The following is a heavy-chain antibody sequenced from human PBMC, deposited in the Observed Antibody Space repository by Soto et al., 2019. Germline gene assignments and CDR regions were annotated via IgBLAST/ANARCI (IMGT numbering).Heavy chain of an antibody. V-gene: IGHV1-3*01. J-gene: IGHJ4*02. CDR2: INAANGYT. D-gene: IGHD3-10*01. CDR1: GYSFTSFP. Sequence: QVQLVQSGAEVKKPGASVKVSCKASGYSFTSFPIHWVRQAPGQGLECMGWINAANGYTRYSQKFQGRVTITRDTPAPTAYTALSSLTAEDTAVYYCARGGGLDDWGPGTLITVSS. CDR3: ARGGGLDD.